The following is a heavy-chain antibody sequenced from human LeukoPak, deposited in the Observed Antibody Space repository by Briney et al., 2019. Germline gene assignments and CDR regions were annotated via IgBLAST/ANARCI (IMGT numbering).Heavy chain of an antibody. D-gene: IGHD3-9*01. CDR2: ICYSGNT. J-gene: IGHJ5*02. V-gene: IGHV4-39*01. CDR1: GGSISSSSYY. Sequence: SETLSLTCTVSGGSISSSSYYWGRIRQPPGKGLEWIGSICYSGNTYYNPSLKSRVTISVYTPKNQFSLKLSSVTAADTAVYYCARSFLIRYFDWPKLKFDPWGQGTLVTVS. CDR3: ARSFLIRYFDWPKLKFDP.